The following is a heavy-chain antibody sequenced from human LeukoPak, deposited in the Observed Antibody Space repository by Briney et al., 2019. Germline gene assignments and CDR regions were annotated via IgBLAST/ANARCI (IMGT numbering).Heavy chain of an antibody. CDR1: GYTFTSYD. V-gene: IGHV1-46*01. CDR2: INPSGGST. CDR3: ARDRSSGWSQDAFDI. Sequence: ASVKVSCKASGYTFTSYDMHWVRQAPGQGLEWMGIINPSGGSTSYAQKFQGRVTMTRDMSTSTVYMELSSMRSEDTAVYYCARDRSSGWSQDAFDIWGQGTMVTVSS. D-gene: IGHD6-19*01. J-gene: IGHJ3*02.